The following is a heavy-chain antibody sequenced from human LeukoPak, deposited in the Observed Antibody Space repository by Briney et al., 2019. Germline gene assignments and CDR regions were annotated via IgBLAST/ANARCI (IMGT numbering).Heavy chain of an antibody. CDR3: ATLIDSSGYFDY. CDR2: IYYSGST. Sequence: SQTLSPTRTVSGGSISSYYWSGIRQPPGEGLEWIGYIYYSGSTNYNPSLKSRVTISVDTSKNQFSLKLSSVTAADTAVYYCATLIDSSGYFDYWGQGTLVTVSS. D-gene: IGHD3-22*01. J-gene: IGHJ4*02. V-gene: IGHV4-59*01. CDR1: GGSISSYY.